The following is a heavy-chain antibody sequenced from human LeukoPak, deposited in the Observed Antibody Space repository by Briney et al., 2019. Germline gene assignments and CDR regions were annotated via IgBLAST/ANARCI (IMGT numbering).Heavy chain of an antibody. J-gene: IGHJ6*03. D-gene: IGHD1-1*01. V-gene: IGHV3-48*01. CDR2: ISISSSTI. Sequence: GGSLRLSCAASGFTFSSYAMSWVRQAPGKGLEWVSYISISSSTIYYADSVKGRFTISRDNAKNSLYLQMNSLRAEDTAVYYCARGVGLEYNYYYMDVWGKGATVTISS. CDR3: ARGVGLEYNYYYMDV. CDR1: GFTFSSYA.